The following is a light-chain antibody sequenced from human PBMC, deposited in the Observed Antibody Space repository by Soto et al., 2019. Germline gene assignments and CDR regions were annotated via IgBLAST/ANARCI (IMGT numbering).Light chain of an antibody. CDR3: QKYNSVPRT. V-gene: IGKV1-27*01. J-gene: IGKJ1*01. Sequence: DIRMTQSPPSLSASVGDKITITCRASQGINNYLAWYQQKPGEGPKLLIYAASTLQSGVSSRFRGSGSGTVFTLTINRLQPEDVGSSYCQKYNSVPRTFGQGTKVEIK. CDR2: AAS. CDR1: QGINNY.